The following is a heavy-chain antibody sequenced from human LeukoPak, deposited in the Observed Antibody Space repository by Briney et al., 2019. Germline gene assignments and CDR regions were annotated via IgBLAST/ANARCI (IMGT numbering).Heavy chain of an antibody. CDR3: ARAGFTVIRGSLDY. V-gene: IGHV1-18*01. J-gene: IGHJ4*02. Sequence: VASVKVSCKASGGTFSSYAISWVRQAPGQGLEWMGWLSGYNDKKSYAKKFQDRVTMTTDTSTSTAYLELRSLRSDDTAMYYCARAGFTVIRGSLDYWGQGTLVTVSS. D-gene: IGHD3-10*01. CDR1: GGTFSSYA. CDR2: LSGYNDKK.